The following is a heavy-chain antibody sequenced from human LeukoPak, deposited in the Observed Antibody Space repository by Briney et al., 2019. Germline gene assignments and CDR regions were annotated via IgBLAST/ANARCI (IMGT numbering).Heavy chain of an antibody. CDR2: ISSSSDYI. CDR1: RFTFSSYN. Sequence: GGSLTLSCAASRFTFSSYNMNWVRQAPGKGLEWVSSISSSSDYIYYADSVKGRFTISRDNAKNSLYLQMKSLRAEDTAVYYCARDPAAYCGGDCYSALYYFDYWGQGTLVTVSS. J-gene: IGHJ4*02. D-gene: IGHD2-21*02. CDR3: ARDPAAYCGGDCYSALYYFDY. V-gene: IGHV3-21*01.